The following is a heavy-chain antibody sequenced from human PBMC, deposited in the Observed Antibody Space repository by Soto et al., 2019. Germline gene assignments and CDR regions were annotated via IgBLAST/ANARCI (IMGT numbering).Heavy chain of an antibody. CDR1: GFSFSDYS. J-gene: IGHJ4*02. V-gene: IGHV3-11*06. CDR3: ARDGVALAGTAGLSDC. Sequence: QVQLVESGGGLVKPGGSLRLSCAASGFSFSDYSMSWIRQAPGKRLEYISYISATNPYTNHADSVKGRFTISRDHAKNSLFLQINRLRAEDTAVYYCARDGVALAGTAGLSDCWGQGTVVIVSS. D-gene: IGHD2-21*01. CDR2: ISATNPYT.